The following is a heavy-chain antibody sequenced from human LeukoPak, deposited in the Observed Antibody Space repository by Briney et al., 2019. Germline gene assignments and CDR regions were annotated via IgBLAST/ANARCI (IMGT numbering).Heavy chain of an antibody. D-gene: IGHD3-22*01. Sequence: PGGSLRLSCAASRFTFSSYSMNWVRQAPGKGLEWVSSISSSSSYIYYADSVKGRFTISRDNAKNSLYLQMNSLRAEDTAVYYCARDRGMIGPIDAFDIWGQGTMVTVSS. CDR1: RFTFSSYS. CDR3: ARDRGMIGPIDAFDI. J-gene: IGHJ3*02. V-gene: IGHV3-21*01. CDR2: ISSSSSYI.